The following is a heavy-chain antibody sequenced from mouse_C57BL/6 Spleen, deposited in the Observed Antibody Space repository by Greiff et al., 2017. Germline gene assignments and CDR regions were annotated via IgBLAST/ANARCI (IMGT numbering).Heavy chain of an antibody. CDR2: IYPGSGNT. V-gene: IGHV1-76*01. D-gene: IGHD1-1*01. CDR1: GYTFTDYY. J-gene: IGHJ4*01. Sequence: QVQLKESGAELVRPGASVKLSCKASGYTFTDYYINWVKQRPGQGLEWIARIYPGSGNTYYNEKFKGKATLTAEKSSSTAYMQLSSLTSEDSAVYFCARNSPITTVSDGAMDYWGQGTSVTVSS. CDR3: ARNSPITTVSDGAMDY.